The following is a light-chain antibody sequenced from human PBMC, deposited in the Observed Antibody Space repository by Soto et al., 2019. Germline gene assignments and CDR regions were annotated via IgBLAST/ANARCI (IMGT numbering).Light chain of an antibody. CDR3: QQYYSSSYT. CDR2: GAS. Sequence: ELVLTQSPGTLSLSPGERATLSCRASQSVSSNYLAWYQQKPGQAPRLLMYGASKRATGIPDRFSGSGYGTDFTLTISRLEPEDFAVYYCQQYYSSSYTFGQGTKLEIK. J-gene: IGKJ2*01. V-gene: IGKV3-20*01. CDR1: QSVSSNY.